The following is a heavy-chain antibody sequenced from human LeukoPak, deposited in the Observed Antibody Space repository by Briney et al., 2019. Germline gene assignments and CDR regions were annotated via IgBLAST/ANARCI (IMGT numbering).Heavy chain of an antibody. D-gene: IGHD6-13*01. V-gene: IGHV3-53*01. CDR3: ASPPQSSSSWYGYFDY. CDR1: GFTFSSYA. CDR2: IYSGGST. Sequence: GGSLRLSCAASGFTFSSYAMSWVRQAPGKGLEWVSVIYSGGSTYYADSVKGRFTISRDNSKNTLYLQMNSLRAEDTAVYYCASPPQSSSSWYGYFDYWGQGTLVTVSS. J-gene: IGHJ4*02.